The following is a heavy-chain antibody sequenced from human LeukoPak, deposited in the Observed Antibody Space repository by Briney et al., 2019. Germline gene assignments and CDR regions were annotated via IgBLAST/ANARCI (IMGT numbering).Heavy chain of an antibody. CDR3: ARGRYYDYVWGSYRPFDY. V-gene: IGHV1-8*02. CDR2: MNPNSGNT. Sequence: ASVKVSCKASGYTFTGYYMHWVRQAPGQGLEWMGWMNPNSGNTGYAQKFQGRVTMTRNTSISTAYMELSSLRSEDTAVYCCARGRYYDYVWGSYRPFDYWGQGTLVTVSS. CDR1: GYTFTGYY. D-gene: IGHD3-16*02. J-gene: IGHJ4*02.